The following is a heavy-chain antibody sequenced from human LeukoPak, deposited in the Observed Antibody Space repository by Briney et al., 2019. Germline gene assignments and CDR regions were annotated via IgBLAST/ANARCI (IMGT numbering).Heavy chain of an antibody. Sequence: GGSLRLSCAVSGFTFSSYAMSWVRQAPGKGLEWVSVIYSGGSTYYADSVKGRFTISRHNSKNTLYLQMNSLRAEDTAVYYCARARAAAFYGMDVWGQGTTVTVSS. CDR3: ARARAAAFYGMDV. V-gene: IGHV3-53*04. D-gene: IGHD6-13*01. CDR2: IYSGGST. J-gene: IGHJ6*02. CDR1: GFTFSSYA.